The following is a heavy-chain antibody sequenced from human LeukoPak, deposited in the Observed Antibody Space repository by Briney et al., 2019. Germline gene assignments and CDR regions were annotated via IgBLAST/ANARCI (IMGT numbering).Heavy chain of an antibody. CDR2: MNPNSGNT. CDR3: ARDLVLGPTDAFDI. V-gene: IGHV1-8*01. CDR1: GYTFTSYD. J-gene: IGHJ3*02. D-gene: IGHD2-8*02. Sequence: GASVKVSCKASGYTFTSYDINWGRQATGQGLEWMGWMNPNSGNTGYAQKFQGKVTMTRNTSISTAYVELSSLRSEDTAMYYCARDLVLGPTDAFDIWGQGTMVTVSS.